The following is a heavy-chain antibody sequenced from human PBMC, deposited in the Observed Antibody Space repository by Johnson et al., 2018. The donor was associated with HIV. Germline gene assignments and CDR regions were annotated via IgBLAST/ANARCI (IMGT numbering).Heavy chain of an antibody. Sequence: QVQLVESGGGVVQPGRSLRLSCAASGFTFSSYGMLWVRQAPGKGLEWVAVISYDGSEKYYVDSVKGRFTISRDNAKKSLYLQMNSLRAEDTAVYYCARELRIAARGLAFDIWGRGTMVTVSS. CDR2: ISYDGSEK. D-gene: IGHD6-6*01. V-gene: IGHV3-30*03. CDR1: GFTFSSYG. CDR3: ARELRIAARGLAFDI. J-gene: IGHJ3*02.